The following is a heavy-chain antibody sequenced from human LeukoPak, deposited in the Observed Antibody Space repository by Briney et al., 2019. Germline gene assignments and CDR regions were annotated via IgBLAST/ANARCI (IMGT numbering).Heavy chain of an antibody. J-gene: IGHJ6*02. Sequence: PGGSLRLSCAASGFTFDDYAMHWVRQAPGKGLEWVSPISGDSHSTFYADSVKGRFTISRDNSKNSLYLQMNSLRSDDTALYYCARDTEGYIYGYYYYGMDVWGQGTTVTVSS. CDR3: ARDTEGYIYGYYYYGMDV. CDR2: ISGDSHST. V-gene: IGHV3-43*02. CDR1: GFTFDDYA. D-gene: IGHD5-18*01.